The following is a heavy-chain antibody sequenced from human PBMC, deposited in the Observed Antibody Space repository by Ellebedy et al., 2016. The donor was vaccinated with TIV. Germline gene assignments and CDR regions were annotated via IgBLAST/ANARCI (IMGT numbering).Heavy chain of an antibody. J-gene: IGHJ4*02. D-gene: IGHD1-1*01. V-gene: IGHV3-7*01. CDR1: GFTFRDYW. CDR2: IKKDGSET. CDR3: ARESSSEDGYSVVWD. Sequence: PGGSLRLSCAASGFTFRDYWMSWVRQAPGKGLEWVASIKKDGSETYYVDSVKGRFIISRDNAMYLQMNSLRAEDTAVYYCARESSSEDGYSVVWDWGQGALVTVSS.